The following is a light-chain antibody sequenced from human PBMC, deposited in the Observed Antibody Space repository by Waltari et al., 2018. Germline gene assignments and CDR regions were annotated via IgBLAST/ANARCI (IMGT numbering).Light chain of an antibody. V-gene: IGKV3-11*01. CDR2: DAS. CDR3: QQRGNGLT. CDR1: QSVSNS. J-gene: IGKJ4*01. Sequence: PPPCRASQSVSNSLAWYQQKPGQAPRLLIYDASTRATGTPARFSGSGSGTDFSLTISSLEPEDFAVYYCQQRGNGLTFGGGTKVEIK.